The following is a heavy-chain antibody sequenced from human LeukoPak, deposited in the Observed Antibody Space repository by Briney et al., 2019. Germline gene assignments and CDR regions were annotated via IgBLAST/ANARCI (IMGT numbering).Heavy chain of an antibody. CDR3: TRKQQQLVRYNWFDP. D-gene: IGHD6-13*01. CDR2: IIPIFGTA. Sequence: SVTVSCKASGGTFSSYAISWVGQAPGQGVEGMGGIIPIFGTANYAQKFQGRVTITADKSTSTAYMELSSLRSEDTAVYYCTRKQQQLVRYNWFDPWGQGTLVTVSS. CDR1: GGTFSSYA. V-gene: IGHV1-69*06. J-gene: IGHJ5*02.